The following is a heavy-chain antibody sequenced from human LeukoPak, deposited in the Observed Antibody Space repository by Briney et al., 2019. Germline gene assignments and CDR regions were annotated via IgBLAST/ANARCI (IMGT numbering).Heavy chain of an antibody. J-gene: IGHJ6*02. CDR2: IIPILGIA. CDR3: ATKHCSGGSCYYYYYGMDV. CDR1: GGTFSSYA. D-gene: IGHD2-15*01. Sequence: ASVKVSCKASGGTFSSYAISWVRQAPGQGLEWMGRIIPILGIANYAQKFQGRVTITADKSTSTAYMELSSLRSEDTAVYYCATKHCSGGSCYYYYYGMDVWGQGTTVTVSS. V-gene: IGHV1-69*04.